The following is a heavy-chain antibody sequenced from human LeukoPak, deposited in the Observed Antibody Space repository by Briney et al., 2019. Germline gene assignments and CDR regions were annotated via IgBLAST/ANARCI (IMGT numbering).Heavy chain of an antibody. CDR3: ARDIFGTSRPSEY. CDR1: GYTFSSYV. V-gene: IGHV1-3*01. CDR2: INGDNGNT. D-gene: IGHD2-2*01. J-gene: IGHJ4*02. Sequence: ASVKVSCKASGYTFSSYVMHWVRQAPGRGLEWMGWINGDNGNTKYSQKFQGRVTITRDTSASTAYMELSSLKSEDTAVYYCARDIFGTSRPSEYWGQGTLVTVSS.